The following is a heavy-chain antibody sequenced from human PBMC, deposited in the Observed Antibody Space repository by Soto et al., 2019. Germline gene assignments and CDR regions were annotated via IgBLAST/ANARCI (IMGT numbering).Heavy chain of an antibody. D-gene: IGHD2-21*02. CDR1: GYTFTSYA. CDR3: ARSIVVVTALDY. CDR2: INAGKGKT. Sequence: QVQLVQSGAEEKKPGASVKVSCKASGYTFTSYAMHWVRQAPGQRLEWMGWINAGKGKTKYSQKFQGRVTITRDTTASTAYMELSSLRAEDTAVYYCARSIVVVTALDYWRQGTLVTVSS. V-gene: IGHV1-3*05. J-gene: IGHJ4*02.